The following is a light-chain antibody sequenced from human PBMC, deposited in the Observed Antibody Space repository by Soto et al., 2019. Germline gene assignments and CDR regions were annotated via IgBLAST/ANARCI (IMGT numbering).Light chain of an antibody. J-gene: IGKJ1*01. V-gene: IGKV3-20*01. CDR3: QHYAYSAWT. Sequence: EIVLTQSPGTLSLSPGERATLSCRASQSVRSSFLAWFQQRPGQAPRLLIFGASNRATGIPDRFSGGGSGTDFTLTISRLEAEDFAVYYCQHYAYSAWTFGQGTRVESK. CDR1: QSVRSSF. CDR2: GAS.